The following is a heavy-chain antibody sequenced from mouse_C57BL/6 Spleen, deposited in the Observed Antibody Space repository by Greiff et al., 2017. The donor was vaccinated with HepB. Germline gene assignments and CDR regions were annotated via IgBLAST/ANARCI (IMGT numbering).Heavy chain of an antibody. CDR2: ISYDGSN. V-gene: IGHV3-6*01. CDR1: GYSITSGYY. J-gene: IGHJ3*01. D-gene: IGHD2-2*01. Sequence: EVKLMESGPGLVKPSQSLSLTCSVTGYSITSGYYWNWIRQFPGNKLEWMGYISYDGSNNYNPSLKNRISITRDTSKNQFFLKLNSVTTEDTATYYCAREAVTGAYWGQGTLVTVSA. CDR3: AREAVTGAY.